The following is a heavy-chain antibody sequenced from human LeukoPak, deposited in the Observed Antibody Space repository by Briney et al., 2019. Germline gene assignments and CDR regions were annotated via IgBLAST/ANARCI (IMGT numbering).Heavy chain of an antibody. CDR1: GGSISSSSYY. V-gene: IGHV4-39*01. Sequence: SETLSLTCTVSGGSISSSSYYWGWIRQPPGKGLEWIGSIYYSGSTYYNPSLKSRVTISVDTSKNQFSLKLSSVTAADTAVYYCARLATERRYQGYFDYWGQGTLVTVSS. D-gene: IGHD1-26*01. CDR2: IYYSGST. J-gene: IGHJ4*02. CDR3: ARLATERRYQGYFDY.